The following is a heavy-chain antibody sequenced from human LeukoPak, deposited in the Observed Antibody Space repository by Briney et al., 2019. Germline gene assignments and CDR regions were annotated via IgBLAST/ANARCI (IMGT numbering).Heavy chain of an antibody. CDR1: GFSFSSYG. CDR2: IRSDGSNK. J-gene: IGHJ4*02. CDR3: ASTTLTSYYYDSSGYDY. D-gene: IGHD3-22*01. Sequence: GGSLRLSCAGSGFSFSSYGMHWVRQAPGKGLEWMAFIRSDGSNKYYADSVKGRFTISRDNSKNTLYLQMNSLRAEDTAVYYCASTTLTSYYYDSSGYDYWGQGTLVTVSS. V-gene: IGHV3-30*02.